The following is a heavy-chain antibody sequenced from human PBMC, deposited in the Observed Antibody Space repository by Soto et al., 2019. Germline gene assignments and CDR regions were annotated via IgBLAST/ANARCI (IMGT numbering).Heavy chain of an antibody. D-gene: IGHD3-10*01. CDR3: ARTSITMVRGVWWFDP. V-gene: IGHV4-30-2*01. J-gene: IGHJ5*02. CDR1: GGSISSGGYS. CDR2: IYHSGTT. Sequence: SETLSLTCAVSGGSISSGGYSWSWIRQPPGKGLEWIGYIYHSGTTYYNPSLKSRVTISVDTSKNQFSLKLSSVTAADTAVYYCARTSITMVRGVWWFDPWGQGTLVTVSS.